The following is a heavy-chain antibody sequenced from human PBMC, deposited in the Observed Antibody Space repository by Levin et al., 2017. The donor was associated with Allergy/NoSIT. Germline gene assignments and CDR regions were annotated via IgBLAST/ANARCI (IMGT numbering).Heavy chain of an antibody. V-gene: IGHV3-30*18. CDR2: ISSDGRKK. CDR1: GFTFSSYG. J-gene: IGHJ3*02. D-gene: IGHD6-19*01. CDR3: AKDVYGSGRYPLGNDAFEM. Sequence: RSGGSLRLSCAASGFTFSSYGMHWVRQAPGKGLEWVAVISSDGRKKFYADSVKGRFTISRDNSKNTLDLQMNSLRAEDTAVYYCAKDVYGSGRYPLGNDAFEMWGQGTKVSVSS.